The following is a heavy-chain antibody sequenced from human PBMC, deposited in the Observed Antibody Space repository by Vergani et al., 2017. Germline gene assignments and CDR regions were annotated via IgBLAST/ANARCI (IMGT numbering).Heavy chain of an antibody. CDR2: ISYDGSNK. V-gene: IGHV3-30*18. J-gene: IGHJ6*02. CDR3: AKEEGYYYYGMDV. Sequence: QVQLVESGGGLVKPGGSLRLSCAASGFTFSDYYMSWIRQAPGKGLEWVAVISYDGSNKYYADSVKGRFTISRDNSKNTLYLQMNSLRAEDTAVYYCAKEEGYYYYGMDVWGQGTTVTVSS. CDR1: GFTFSDYY.